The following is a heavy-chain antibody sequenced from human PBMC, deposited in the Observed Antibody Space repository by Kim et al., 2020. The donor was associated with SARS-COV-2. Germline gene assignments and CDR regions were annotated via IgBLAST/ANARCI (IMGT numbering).Heavy chain of an antibody. V-gene: IGHV4-30-4*01. CDR1: GGSISSGDYY. CDR3: AREGAQLWEPVYYYYYMDV. J-gene: IGHJ6*03. Sequence: SETLSLTCTVSGGSISSGDYYWSWIRQPPGKGLEWIGYIYYSGSTYYNPSLKSRVTISVDTSKNQFSLKLSSVTAADTAVYYCAREGAQLWEPVYYYYYMDVWGKGTTVTVSS. CDR2: IYYSGST. D-gene: IGHD5-18*01.